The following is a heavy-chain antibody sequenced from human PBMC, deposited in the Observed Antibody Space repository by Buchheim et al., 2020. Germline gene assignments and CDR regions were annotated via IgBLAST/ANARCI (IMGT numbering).Heavy chain of an antibody. V-gene: IGHV3-30*18. CDR1: GFTFSSYG. J-gene: IGHJ4*02. CDR3: AKDHSSSGYFDY. D-gene: IGHD6-6*01. Sequence: QVQLVESGGGVVQPGRSLRLSCAASGFTFSSYGMHWVRQAPGKGLEWVAVISYDGSNKYYADSVTGRFTISRDNSKQTLYLQMNSLRAEDTAVYYCAKDHSSSGYFDYWGQGTL. CDR2: ISYDGSNK.